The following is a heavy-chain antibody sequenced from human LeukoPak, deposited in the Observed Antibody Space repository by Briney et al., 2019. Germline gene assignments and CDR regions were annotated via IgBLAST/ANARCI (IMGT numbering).Heavy chain of an antibody. D-gene: IGHD3-9*01. Sequence: ASVKVSCKASGYTFTRYGISWVRQAPGEGLEWMGWISTNSDEIHYARRFQGRVTLTTDTSASTVYMEVRSLRSDDTAVYYCARDPYHEILPGYGPAMAHWGQGTRVTVSS. V-gene: IGHV1-18*01. CDR2: ISTNSDEI. J-gene: IGHJ4*02. CDR1: GYTFTRYG. CDR3: ARDPYHEILPGYGPAMAH.